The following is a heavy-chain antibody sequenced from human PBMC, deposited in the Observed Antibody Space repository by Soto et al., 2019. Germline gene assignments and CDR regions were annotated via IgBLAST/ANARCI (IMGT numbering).Heavy chain of an antibody. V-gene: IGHV5-51*01. J-gene: IGHJ4*02. CDR1: GYSFTSYW. Sequence: LGESLKISCQGSGYSFTSYWIGWVRQMPGKGLEWMGIIYPGDSDTRYSPSFPGQVTISADNSIKTAYLPWTSLKASDTAFYYCARGVTGTLRPSHLAYWGPGTLVTVS. D-gene: IGHD1-20*01. CDR2: IYPGDSDT. CDR3: ARGVTGTLRPSHLAY.